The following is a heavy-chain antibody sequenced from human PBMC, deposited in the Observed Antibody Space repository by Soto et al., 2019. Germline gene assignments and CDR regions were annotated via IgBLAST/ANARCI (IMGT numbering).Heavy chain of an antibody. CDR2: VNTYNGNP. CDR3: ARDSQYSTSWQRFDS. V-gene: IGHV1-18*01. D-gene: IGHD6-13*01. J-gene: IGHJ4*02. CDR1: GYTFTDYA. Sequence: QVQLVQSGVEVKKPGASVKVSCKASGYTFTDYAISWVRQAPGRGLEWMGWVNTYNGNPNYAQIFQGRVTMTTETSTDTASMELRSLKSDDSAVYYCARDSQYSTSWQRFDSWGQGTLVTVSS.